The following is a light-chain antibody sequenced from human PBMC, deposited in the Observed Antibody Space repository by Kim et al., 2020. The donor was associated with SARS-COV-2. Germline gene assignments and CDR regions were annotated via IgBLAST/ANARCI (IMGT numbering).Light chain of an antibody. CDR3: QQRSNWPPIT. V-gene: IGKV3-11*01. Sequence: SLGERATLPCRSSQSVSNSLAWYQQKPGQAPRLLINGASNRATGIPARFSGSVSGTDFTLTISSLEPEDFAVYYCQQRSNWPPITFGQGTRLEIK. CDR1: QSVSNS. CDR2: GAS. J-gene: IGKJ5*01.